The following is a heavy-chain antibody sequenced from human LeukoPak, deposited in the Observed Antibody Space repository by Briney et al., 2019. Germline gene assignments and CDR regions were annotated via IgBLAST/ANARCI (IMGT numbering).Heavy chain of an antibody. CDR2: IYNTGIT. J-gene: IGHJ3*02. CDR3: ARATSATRIVDI. D-gene: IGHD6-25*01. CDR1: GGSISSYY. Sequence: SETLSLTCTVSGGSISSYYWSWIRQPPGKGLEWIGYIYNTGITKYNPSLKSRVTMSMDTSKNQFSLRLSSVTAADTAVYYCARATSATRIVDIWGQGTMVTVSS. V-gene: IGHV4-59*01.